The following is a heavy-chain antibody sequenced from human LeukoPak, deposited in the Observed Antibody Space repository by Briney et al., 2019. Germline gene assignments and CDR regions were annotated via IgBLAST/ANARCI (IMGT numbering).Heavy chain of an antibody. CDR1: LHPFSGYH. V-gene: IGHV4-34*01. D-gene: IGHD6-13*01. Sequence: SETLSLTCAVYLHPFSGYHGSWIPQPPGKGLEWIGEINHSGSTNYNPSLKSRVTIPLDPSKNHFVLKLSSVTAPDTALYYCARGPTIMGIANRYFDSWGEGTLGTVSS. J-gene: IGHJ4*02. CDR3: ARGPTIMGIANRYFDS. CDR2: INHSGST.